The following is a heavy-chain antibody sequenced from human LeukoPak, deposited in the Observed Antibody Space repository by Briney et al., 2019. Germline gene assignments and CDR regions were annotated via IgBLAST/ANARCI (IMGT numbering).Heavy chain of an antibody. Sequence: ASVKVSCKASGYAFTSYGISWVRQAPGQGLEWMGWISAYNGNTNYAQKLQGRVTMTTDTSTSTAYMELRSLRSDDTAVYYCARKELVKYSMVPWGQGTLVTVSS. CDR2: ISAYNGNT. V-gene: IGHV1-18*01. D-gene: IGHD6-6*01. J-gene: IGHJ5*02. CDR1: GYAFTSYG. CDR3: ARKELVKYSMVP.